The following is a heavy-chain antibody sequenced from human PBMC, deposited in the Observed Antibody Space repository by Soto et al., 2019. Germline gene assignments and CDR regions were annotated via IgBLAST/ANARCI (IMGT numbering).Heavy chain of an antibody. J-gene: IGHJ6*02. CDR3: ARGASYYDFWSGYYATRVGGMDV. CDR1: GGSVSSGRYY. CDR2: IYYSGGT. Sequence: SETLSLTCTVSGGSVSSGRYYWNWIRQPPGKGLEWIGYIYYSGGTNYNPSLKSRVTISGDTSSNQFSLKLSSVTAADTAVYYCARGASYYDFWSGYYATRVGGMDVWGQGTTVTVSS. V-gene: IGHV4-61*01. D-gene: IGHD3-3*01.